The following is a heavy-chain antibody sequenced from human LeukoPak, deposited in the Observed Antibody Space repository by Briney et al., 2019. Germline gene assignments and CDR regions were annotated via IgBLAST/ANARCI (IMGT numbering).Heavy chain of an antibody. CDR3: AKGITMVRGVISLDFDY. Sequence: GGSLRLSCAASGFRFSSYGMHWVRQAPGKGLEWVAFIRYDGSSEYYADSVKGRFTISRDNSKNTLYLQMNSLRAEDTAVYYCAKGITMVRGVISLDFDYWGQGTLVTVSS. D-gene: IGHD3-10*01. CDR1: GFRFSSYG. V-gene: IGHV3-30*02. J-gene: IGHJ4*02. CDR2: IRYDGSSE.